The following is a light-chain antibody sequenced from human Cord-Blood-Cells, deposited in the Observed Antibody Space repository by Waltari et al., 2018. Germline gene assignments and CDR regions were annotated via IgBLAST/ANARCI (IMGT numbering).Light chain of an antibody. V-gene: IGLV1-44*01. CDR1: SSNIGSNT. CDR3: AAWDDSLNGYV. J-gene: IGLJ1*01. CDR2: SNT. Sequence: QSVLTQPPSASGTPGQRVTIACSGSSSNIGSNTVNWYQEPPGAAPKLLIYSNTQRPSGVPDRFSGSQSGTSASLAISGLQSEDDADYYCAAWDDSLNGYVFGTGTKVTVL.